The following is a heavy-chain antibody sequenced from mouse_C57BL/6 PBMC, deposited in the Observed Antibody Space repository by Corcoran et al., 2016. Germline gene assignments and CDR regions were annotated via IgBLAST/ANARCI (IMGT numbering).Heavy chain of an antibody. CDR1: GYTFTTYG. CDR2: INTYSGVP. J-gene: IGHJ4*01. Sequence: QIQLVQSGPELKKPGETVKISCKASGYTFTTYGMSWVKQAPGKGLKWMGWINTYSGVPTYADDFKGRFAFSLETSASTAYLQINNLKNEDTATYFCARFMMDYWGQGTSVTVSS. V-gene: IGHV9-3*01. D-gene: IGHD1-2*01. CDR3: ARFMMDY.